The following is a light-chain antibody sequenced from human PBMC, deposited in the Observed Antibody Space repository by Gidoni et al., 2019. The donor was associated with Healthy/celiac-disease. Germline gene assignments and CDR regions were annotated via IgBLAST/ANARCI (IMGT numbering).Light chain of an antibody. J-gene: IGLJ2*01. CDR2: ANN. CDR3: GTWDSSLSAVV. CDR1: SSNIGNNY. V-gene: IGLV1-51*01. Sequence: QSVLTQPSSVSAAPGQKVTIACSGSSSNIGNNYVSWYQQLPGTAPKLLIYANNKRPSGIPDRFSGSKSGTSATLGITGLQTGDEADYYCGTWDSSLSAVVFGGGTKLTVL.